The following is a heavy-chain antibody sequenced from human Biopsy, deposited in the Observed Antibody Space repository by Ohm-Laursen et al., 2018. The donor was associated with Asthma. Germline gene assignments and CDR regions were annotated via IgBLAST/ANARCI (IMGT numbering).Heavy chain of an antibody. CDR1: GFTFDDFA. V-gene: IGHV3-30*18. Sequence: SLRLPCAASGFTFDDFAMHWVRQAPGKGREWVAVMSFDGRQTYYADSVKGRFTISRDNSKNTLYLQMNSLRAEDTAVYYCAKERYYDFWSGYPIWGQGTMVTVSS. CDR2: MSFDGRQT. J-gene: IGHJ3*02. CDR3: AKERYYDFWSGYPI. D-gene: IGHD3-3*01.